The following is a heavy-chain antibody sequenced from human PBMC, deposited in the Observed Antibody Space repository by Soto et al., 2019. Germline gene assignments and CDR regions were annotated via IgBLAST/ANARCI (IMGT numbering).Heavy chain of an antibody. V-gene: IGHV1-3*01. J-gene: IGHJ6*02. CDR3: ARDQISPYYYDSSGYSDGMDV. D-gene: IGHD3-22*01. Sequence: ASVKVSCKASGYTFTSYAMHWVRQAPGQRLEWMGWINAGNGNTKYSQKFQGRVTITRDTSASTAYMELSSLRSEDTAVYYCARDQISPYYYDSSGYSDGMDVWGQGTTVTVSS. CDR1: GYTFTSYA. CDR2: INAGNGNT.